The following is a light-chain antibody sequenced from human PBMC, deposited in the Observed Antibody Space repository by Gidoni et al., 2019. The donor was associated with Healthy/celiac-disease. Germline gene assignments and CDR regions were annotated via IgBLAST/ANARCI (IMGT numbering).Light chain of an antibody. J-gene: IGKJ5*01. V-gene: IGKV3-11*01. Sequence: EILLTQSPATLSLSPGERDTLSCRASQSVSSYLAWYQQKPGQAPKLLIYDASNRATGIPARFSGSGSGTDFTLTISSLEPEDFAVYYCQQRSNWHPITFGQGTRLEIK. CDR3: QQRSNWHPIT. CDR1: QSVSSY. CDR2: DAS.